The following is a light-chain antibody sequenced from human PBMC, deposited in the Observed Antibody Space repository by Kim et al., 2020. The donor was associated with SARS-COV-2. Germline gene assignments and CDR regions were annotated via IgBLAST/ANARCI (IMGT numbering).Light chain of an antibody. V-gene: IGKV1-27*01. CDR1: QGIGNY. Sequence: AVGDGVTITCRASQGIGNYLAWYQQKPGKVPHLLIYSATTLQSGVPSRFSGSGYGTDFPLTISSLQPEDVATYYCQKYNSAPPFAFGPGTKVDIK. CDR3: QKYNSAPPFA. J-gene: IGKJ3*01. CDR2: SAT.